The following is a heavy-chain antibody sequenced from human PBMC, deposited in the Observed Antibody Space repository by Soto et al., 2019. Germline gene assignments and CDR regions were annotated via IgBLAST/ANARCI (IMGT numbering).Heavy chain of an antibody. CDR1: GYTFTNYG. Sequence: QVQLVQSGAEVKKPGASVKVSCKASGYTFTNYGISWVRQAPGQGLEWMGWISAYNGDTNYAQKLQGRVTMTTDTSTSTAYMELRSLRSDDTAVYYCARDLSYYLDSSYRPGAFDIWRRGTMFTVSS. CDR3: ARDLSYYLDSSYRPGAFDI. D-gene: IGHD3-22*01. V-gene: IGHV1-18*04. J-gene: IGHJ3*02. CDR2: ISAYNGDT.